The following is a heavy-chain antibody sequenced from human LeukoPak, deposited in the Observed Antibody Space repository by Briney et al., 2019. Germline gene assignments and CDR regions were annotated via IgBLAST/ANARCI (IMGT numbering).Heavy chain of an antibody. D-gene: IGHD6-13*01. CDR3: ARQKAAAGHFDY. CDR2: INLNSGGT. J-gene: IGHJ4*02. CDR1: GYTFTDYY. V-gene: IGHV1-2*02. Sequence: ASVKVSCKASGYTFTDYYMHWVRQAPGQGLEWMGWINLNSGGTNYAQNFQGRVTMTRDTSISSAYMDLSRLRYDDTAVYYCARQKAAAGHFDYWGQGTLVTVSS.